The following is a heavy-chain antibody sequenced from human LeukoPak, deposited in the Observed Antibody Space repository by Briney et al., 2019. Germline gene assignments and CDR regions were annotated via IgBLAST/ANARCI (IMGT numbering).Heavy chain of an antibody. J-gene: IGHJ4*02. D-gene: IGHD5-18*01. Sequence: GGSLRLSCAASGFTFDDYAMHWVRQAPGKGLEWVSGISFNSGTIGYADSMKGRFTISRDNAKNSLYLQMNSLRAEDTALYYCARVGDRGYSYGSDYWGQGTLVTVSS. CDR3: ARVGDRGYSYGSDY. V-gene: IGHV3-9*01. CDR1: GFTFDDYA. CDR2: ISFNSGTI.